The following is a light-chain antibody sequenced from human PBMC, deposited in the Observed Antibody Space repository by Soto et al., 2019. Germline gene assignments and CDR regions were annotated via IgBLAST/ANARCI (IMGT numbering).Light chain of an antibody. CDR1: QSVSSSY. CDR2: GAS. CDR3: QQYGSSPT. Sequence: EILFTQSPGTLSLSPGERATLSCRASQSVSSSYLAWYQQKPGKAPRLLIYGASNRATGIPDRLSGSGSGTDFTLTISRLEPEDSAVYYCQQYGSSPTFGEGTRLEIK. V-gene: IGKV3-20*01. J-gene: IGKJ5*01.